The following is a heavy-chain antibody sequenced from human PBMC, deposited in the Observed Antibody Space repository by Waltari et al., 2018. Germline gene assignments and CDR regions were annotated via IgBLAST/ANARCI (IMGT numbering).Heavy chain of an antibody. CDR2: IKQDGSEK. CDR1: GFTFSSYW. V-gene: IGHV3-7*03. D-gene: IGHD2-2*01. J-gene: IGHJ5*02. Sequence: EVQLVESGGGLVQPGGSLRLSCAASGFTFSSYWMSWVRQAPGKGLEWVANIKQDGSEKYYADSVKGRFTISRDNAKNSLYLQMNSLRSEDTAVYYCARGGIVVVPAADWFDPWGQGTLVTVSS. CDR3: ARGGIVVVPAADWFDP.